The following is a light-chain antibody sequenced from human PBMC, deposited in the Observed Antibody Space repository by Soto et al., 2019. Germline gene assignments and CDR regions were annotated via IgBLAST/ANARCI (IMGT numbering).Light chain of an antibody. Sequence: EIVMTQSPATLSVSPGERATLSCRASQSISSYLAWYQQKPGQAPRLLIYDASTRATGIPARFSGSGSGTEFTLTISSLQSEDFAIYYCQHYNNWPLAFGGGTKVVIK. CDR2: DAS. CDR3: QHYNNWPLA. CDR1: QSISSY. J-gene: IGKJ4*01. V-gene: IGKV3-15*01.